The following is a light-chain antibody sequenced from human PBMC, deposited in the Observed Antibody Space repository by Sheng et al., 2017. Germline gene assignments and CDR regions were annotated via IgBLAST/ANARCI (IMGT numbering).Light chain of an antibody. Sequence: DIQMTQSPSSLSTSVGDRVTITCRASQGISNYLAWYQQKPGKVPKLLIYAASTLQSGVPSRFSGSGSGTDFTLTISSLQPDDFATYFCQQFGTDGSFGQGTKLEMK. J-gene: IGKJ2*04. CDR1: QGISNY. V-gene: IGKV1-27*01. CDR2: AAS. CDR3: QQFGTDGS.